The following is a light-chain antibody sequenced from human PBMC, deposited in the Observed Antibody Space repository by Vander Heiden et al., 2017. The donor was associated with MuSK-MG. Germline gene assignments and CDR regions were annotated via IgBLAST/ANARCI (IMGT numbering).Light chain of an antibody. J-gene: IGKJ3*01. V-gene: IGKV4-1*01. Sequence: DIVMTQSPDSLAVSLGETAPLTRQSSQSVLYSSNNKSYLAWYQQKPGQPPKLLIYWASTRKSGVPDRFSGSGSGTDFTLTISSLQAEDVAVYYCHQYDSAPRTFGPGTKVDIK. CDR3: HQYDSAPRT. CDR2: WAS. CDR1: QSVLYSSNNKSY.